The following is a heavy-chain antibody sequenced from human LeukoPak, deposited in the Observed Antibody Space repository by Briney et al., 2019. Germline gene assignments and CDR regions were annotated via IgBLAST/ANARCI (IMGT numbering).Heavy chain of an antibody. J-gene: IGHJ4*02. D-gene: IGHD3-10*01. Sequence: GSSVKVSCKASGYTFTSYGISWVRQAPGQGLEWMGWISAYNGNTNYAQKLQGRVNMTTDTSTTTANMELRSLRSDYTAVYYCARVPVLLWFWEPLYWGQGTMATVSS. V-gene: IGHV1-18*01. CDR2: ISAYNGNT. CDR1: GYTFTSYG. CDR3: ARVPVLLWFWEPLY.